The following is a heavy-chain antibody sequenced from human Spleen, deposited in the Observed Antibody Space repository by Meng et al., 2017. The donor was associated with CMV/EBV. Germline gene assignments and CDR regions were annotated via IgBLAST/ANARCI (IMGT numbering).Heavy chain of an antibody. D-gene: IGHD3-10*01. CDR2: ISSRSSTM. J-gene: IGHJ4*02. Sequence: GGSLRLSCAASGFTFSSYGMNWVRQAPGKGLEWVSYISSRSSTMYSADSVKGRFSISRDNAKNSVYLHMNSLRAEDTAVYYCARGITDLWLNYFDYWGQGTLVTVSS. CDR1: GFTFSSYG. V-gene: IGHV3-48*04. CDR3: ARGITDLWLNYFDY.